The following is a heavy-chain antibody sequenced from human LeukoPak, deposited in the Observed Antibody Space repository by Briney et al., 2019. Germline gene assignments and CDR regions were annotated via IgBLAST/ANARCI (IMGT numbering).Heavy chain of an antibody. D-gene: IGHD6-13*01. CDR1: GFTFSSYA. CDR2: ISDHGKSR. Sequence: GGSLRLSCAASGFTFSSYAMSWVRQTPGKGMEWVSYISDHGKSRNYVDSVKGRFTISRDNAKNSLYLQMNSLRVEDTAVYFCARARIAAPLLDYWGQGTLVTVSS. CDR3: ARARIAAPLLDY. V-gene: IGHV3-48*03. J-gene: IGHJ4*02.